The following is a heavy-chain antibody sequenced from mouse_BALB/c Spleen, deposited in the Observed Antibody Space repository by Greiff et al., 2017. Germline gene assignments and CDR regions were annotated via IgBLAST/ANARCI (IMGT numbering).Heavy chain of an antibody. CDR3: ARGNRGYPAWFAY. J-gene: IGHJ3*01. D-gene: IGHD2-2*01. V-gene: IGHV5-17*02. CDR1: GFTFSSFG. Sequence: DVKLVESGGGLVQPGGSRKLSCAASGFTFSSFGMHWVRQAPEKGLEWVAYISSGSSTIYYADTVKGRFTISRDNPKNTLFLQMTSLRSEDTAMYYCARGNRGYPAWFAYWGQGTLVTVSA. CDR2: ISSGSSTI.